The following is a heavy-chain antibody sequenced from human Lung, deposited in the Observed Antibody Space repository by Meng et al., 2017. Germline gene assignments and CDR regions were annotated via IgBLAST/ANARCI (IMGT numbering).Heavy chain of an antibody. J-gene: IGHJ4*02. V-gene: IGHV4-34*01. CDR3: ARGPTTMAHDFDY. CDR2: INHSGST. CDR1: GGSFSDYY. Sequence: QGTLQRLGAGLLKPSETLSLTCVVSGGSFSDYYWSWIRQPPGKGLEWIGEINHSGSTNYNPSLESRATISVDTSQNNLSLKLSSVTAADSAVYYCARGPTTMAHDFDYWGQGTLVTVSS. D-gene: IGHD4-11*01.